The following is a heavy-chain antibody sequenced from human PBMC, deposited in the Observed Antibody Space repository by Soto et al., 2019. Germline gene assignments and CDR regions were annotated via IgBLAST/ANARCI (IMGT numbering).Heavy chain of an antibody. CDR1: GGTFSSYA. J-gene: IGHJ6*02. D-gene: IGHD2-15*01. CDR2: IIPIFGTA. CDR3: ATAGVVPATPLYYYGMDV. Sequence: QVQLVQSGAEVKKPGSSVKVSCRASGGTFSSYAISWVRQAPGQGLEWMADIIPIFGTAHYAQKFQGRVTLTADETTSTAYMELTTARSEDTAVYYCATAGVVPATPLYYYGMDVWGQGTTVTVSS. V-gene: IGHV1-69*12.